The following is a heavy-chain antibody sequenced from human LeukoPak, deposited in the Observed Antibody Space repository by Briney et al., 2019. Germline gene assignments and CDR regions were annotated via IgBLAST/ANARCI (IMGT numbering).Heavy chain of an antibody. CDR3: ARDRWNPPYYHYYYMDV. V-gene: IGHV1-8*03. Sequence: SVKVSCKASGYTFTSYDINWVRQATGQGLEWMGWMNPNSGNTGYAQKFQGRVTITRNTSISTAYMELSSLRSEDTAVYYCARDRWNPPYYHYYYMDVWGKGTTVTVSS. J-gene: IGHJ6*03. D-gene: IGHD1-1*01. CDR1: GYTFTSYD. CDR2: MNPNSGNT.